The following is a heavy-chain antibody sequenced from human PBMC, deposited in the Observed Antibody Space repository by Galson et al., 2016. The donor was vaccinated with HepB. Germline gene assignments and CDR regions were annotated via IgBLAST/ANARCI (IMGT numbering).Heavy chain of an antibody. V-gene: IGHV3-30*02. CDR3: AKGRWLRFFVEGRGGGMDV. CDR1: GFTFSHFG. Sequence: SLRLSCAASGFTFSHFGMHWVRQAPGKGLEWVAFIWYDGSNKYYGDSVKGRFTISRDNSKNTLYLQMNSLRAEDTAVYYCAKGRWLRFFVEGRGGGMDVWGQGTTVTASS. D-gene: IGHD3-3*01. J-gene: IGHJ6*02. CDR2: IWYDGSNK.